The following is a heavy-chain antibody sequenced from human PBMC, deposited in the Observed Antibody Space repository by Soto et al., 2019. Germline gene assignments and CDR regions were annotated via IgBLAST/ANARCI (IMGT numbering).Heavy chain of an antibody. Sequence: VQLVESEGGEIQTGASLRLSCAAAGFYFDYFAMHWVRQAPGEGLEWVSLINSDGTDSYFMDSVRGRFTISRDNCKKSLYLQMDRLRPEDTALYFCAKALYYYASSSLDQWGPGTLVSVAS. J-gene: IGHJ4*02. CDR2: INSDGTDS. V-gene: IGHV3-43D*03. CDR3: AKALYYYASSSLDQ. CDR1: GFYFDYFA. D-gene: IGHD3-22*01.